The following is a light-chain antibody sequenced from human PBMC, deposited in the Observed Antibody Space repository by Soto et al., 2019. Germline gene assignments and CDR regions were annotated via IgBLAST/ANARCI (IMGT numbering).Light chain of an antibody. V-gene: IGKV2-28*01. CDR3: MHPLPIHVT. CDR2: LVS. CDR1: QSLLHTNGYTY. J-gene: IGKJ5*01. Sequence: DIVMTQSPLSLPVTPGEPASISCRSSQSLLHTNGYTYLDWYLQKPWQSPQLLTSLVSNRASGVPERFSGSGSDTDFTLKISRVVDVDVGVSYCMHPLPIHVTFGQGTRLDI.